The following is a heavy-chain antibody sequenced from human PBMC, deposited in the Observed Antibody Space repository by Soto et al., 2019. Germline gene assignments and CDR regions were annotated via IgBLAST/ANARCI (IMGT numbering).Heavy chain of an antibody. CDR1: GFTCSAHA. Sequence: EVQMLESGGGLVQPGGSLRLSCSVSGFTCSAHAMSWVRQAPGKGLEWVSTVSATDGSTDYADSVKGRFTITRDNSKNTLYLHMSSLRLEDTSIYYCAKDRFNGAFDIWGQGTMVPVSS. D-gene: IGHD2-8*01. J-gene: IGHJ3*02. CDR3: AKDRFNGAFDI. V-gene: IGHV3-23*01. CDR2: VSATDGST.